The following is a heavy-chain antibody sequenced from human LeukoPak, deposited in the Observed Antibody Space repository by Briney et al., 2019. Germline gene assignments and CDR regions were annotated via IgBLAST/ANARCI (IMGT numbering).Heavy chain of an antibody. CDR1: GFTFSSYG. CDR3: VKGIAAKPTDY. Sequence: GRSLRLSCAASGFTFSSYGMHRVRQAPGKGPEGVAVISYDGSNKYYADSVKGRFTISRDNSKNTLYLQMNSLRAEDTAVYYCVKGIAAKPTDYWGQGTLVTVSS. V-gene: IGHV3-30*03. CDR2: ISYDGSNK. D-gene: IGHD6-13*01. J-gene: IGHJ4*02.